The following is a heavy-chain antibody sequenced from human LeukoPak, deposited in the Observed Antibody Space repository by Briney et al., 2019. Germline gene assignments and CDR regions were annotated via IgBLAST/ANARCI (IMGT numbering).Heavy chain of an antibody. CDR2: LSSSGSTK. CDR3: AKQHSDFDI. J-gene: IGHJ3*02. Sequence: GGSLRRSCAASGFTFSDYYMRWLPQAPGKGLEGGSYLSSSGSTKYYTDSVKGRFTISRDNAKNSLYLQMNILRAQDTPVYYCAKQHSDFDIWGQGTMVTVSS. V-gene: IGHV3-11*01. CDR1: GFTFSDYY.